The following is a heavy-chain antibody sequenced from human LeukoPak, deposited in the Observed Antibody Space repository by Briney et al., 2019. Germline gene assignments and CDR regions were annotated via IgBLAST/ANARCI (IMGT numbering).Heavy chain of an antibody. CDR2: INAADGNT. CDR3: ARATPLWFGESPMYYFDY. J-gene: IGHJ4*02. D-gene: IGHD3-10*01. CDR1: GYSFSNHT. Sequence: GASMKVSCKASGYSFSNHTMHWVRQAPGQRLEWMGWINAADGNTKYSQNFQGRVTVSRDSSASTAYMELTSLTSEDTAMYYCARATPLWFGESPMYYFDYWGQGTLVTVSS. V-gene: IGHV1-3*01.